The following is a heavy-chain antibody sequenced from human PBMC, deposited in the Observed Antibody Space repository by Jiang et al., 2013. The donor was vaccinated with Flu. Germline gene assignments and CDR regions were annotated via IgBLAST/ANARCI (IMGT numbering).Heavy chain of an antibody. D-gene: IGHD3-10*01. Sequence: GSGLVKPSETLSLTCTVSGGPIRNYYWSWIRQSPGKGLEWIGYFYYGGATNYNPSLKSRVTISMATSKNQLSLELTSITAADTAIYYCARHVSGRLLGFDYWGQGNPGSPVSS. CDR3: ARHVSGRLLGFDY. CDR1: GGPIRNYY. CDR2: FYYGGAT. V-gene: IGHV4-59*08. J-gene: IGHJ4*02.